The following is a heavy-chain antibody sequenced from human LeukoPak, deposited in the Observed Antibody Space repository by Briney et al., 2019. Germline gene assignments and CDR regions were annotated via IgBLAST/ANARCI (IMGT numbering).Heavy chain of an antibody. J-gene: IGHJ3*01. CDR3: AKDIQLSA. CDR2: IASRGRNT. V-gene: IGHV3-23*01. D-gene: IGHD5-24*01. Sequence: GGSLRLSCAASGFNFNDAAMTCVRHAPGEGREGGSFIASRGRNTYYTDSVRRRFTISRDNSKKTLSLQMHSLRVEDTAIYYCAKDIQLSAWGLGTMVTVSS. CDR1: GFNFNDAA.